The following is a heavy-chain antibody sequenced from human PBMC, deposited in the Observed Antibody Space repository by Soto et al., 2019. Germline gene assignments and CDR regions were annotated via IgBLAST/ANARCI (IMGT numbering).Heavy chain of an antibody. D-gene: IGHD2-8*02. CDR3: ARRRATAYWYY. J-gene: IGHJ4*01. Sequence: TSQTLSLTCPVAAGSITSSYWGSWVRQPRGKGLEWIEEMYQSRSTNYNPSPKSRVKISVDKSKNQFSLKQSSVTAAVTAVYYCARRRATAYWYYWGHGTLVTGSS. CDR1: AGSITSSYW. CDR2: MYQSRST. V-gene: IGHV4-4*02.